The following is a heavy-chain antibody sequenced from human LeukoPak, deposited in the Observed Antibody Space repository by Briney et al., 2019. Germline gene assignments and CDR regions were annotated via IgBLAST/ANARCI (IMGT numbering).Heavy chain of an antibody. CDR2: IRYDGSNK. D-gene: IGHD5-18*01. Sequence: PGGSLRLSCAASGFTFSSYGMHWVRQAPGKGLEWVAFIRYDGSNKYYADSVKGRFTISRDNSKNTLYLQMNSLRAEDTAVYYCAKDTVAWIQLWHLFDYWGQGTLVTVSS. CDR3: AKDTVAWIQLWHLFDY. CDR1: GFTFSSYG. J-gene: IGHJ4*02. V-gene: IGHV3-30*02.